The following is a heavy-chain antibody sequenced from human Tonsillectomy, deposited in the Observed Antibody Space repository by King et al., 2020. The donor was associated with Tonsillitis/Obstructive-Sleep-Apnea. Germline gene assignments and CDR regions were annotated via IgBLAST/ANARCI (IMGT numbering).Heavy chain of an antibody. Sequence: VQLVESGGGLVQPGGSLRLSCAASGFTFSSYEMNWVRQAPGKGLEWVSYISSSGSTIYYADSVKGRFTISRDNAKNSLYLQMNSLRAEDTAVYYCARVGYSDSNHGLTYYFDLWGQGTLVTVSS. J-gene: IGHJ4*02. CDR1: GFTFSSYE. CDR2: ISSSGSTI. D-gene: IGHD6-13*01. V-gene: IGHV3-48*03. CDR3: ARVGYSDSNHGLTYYFDL.